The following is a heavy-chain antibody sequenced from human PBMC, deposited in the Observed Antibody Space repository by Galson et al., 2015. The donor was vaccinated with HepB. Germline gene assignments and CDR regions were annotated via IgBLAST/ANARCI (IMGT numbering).Heavy chain of an antibody. CDR1: GGSFSGYY. D-gene: IGHD3-3*01. CDR3: ARGRLPYEFWGGYYTKYYYYGMDV. CDR2: INHSGST. J-gene: IGHJ6*02. Sequence: SETLSLTCAVYGGSFSGYYWSWIRQPPGKGLEWIGEINHSGSTNYNPSLKSRVTISVDTSKNQLSLKLSSVTAADTAVYYCARGRLPYEFWGGYYTKYYYYGMDVWGQGTTVTVSS. V-gene: IGHV4-34*01.